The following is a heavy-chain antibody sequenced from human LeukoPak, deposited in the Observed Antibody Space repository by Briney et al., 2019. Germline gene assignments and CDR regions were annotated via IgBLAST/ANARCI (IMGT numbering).Heavy chain of an antibody. CDR2: ISGDGGST. Sequence: PGGSLRLSCAASGFTFDDYAMHWVRQAPGKGLEWVSLISGDGGSTYYADSVKGRFTISRDNSKNTLYLQMNSLRAEDTAVYYCARIGFDSSSWGYPGYFDYWGQGTLVTVSS. CDR1: GFTFDDYA. V-gene: IGHV3-43*02. J-gene: IGHJ4*02. D-gene: IGHD6-13*01. CDR3: ARIGFDSSSWGYPGYFDY.